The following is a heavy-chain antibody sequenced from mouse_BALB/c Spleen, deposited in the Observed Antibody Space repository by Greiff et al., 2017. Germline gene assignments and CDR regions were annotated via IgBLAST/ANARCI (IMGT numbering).Heavy chain of an antibody. J-gene: IGHJ3*01. Sequence: VQLQQSGAELARPGASVKLSCKASGYTFTSYWMQWVKQRPGQGLEWIGAIYPGDGDTRYTQKFKGKATLTADKSSSTAYMQLSSLASEDSAVYYCARPYGNYDWFAYWAKGLWSLSLQ. V-gene: IGHV1-87*01. CDR3: ARPYGNYDWFAY. CDR1: GYTFTSYW. D-gene: IGHD2-1*01. CDR2: IYPGDGDT.